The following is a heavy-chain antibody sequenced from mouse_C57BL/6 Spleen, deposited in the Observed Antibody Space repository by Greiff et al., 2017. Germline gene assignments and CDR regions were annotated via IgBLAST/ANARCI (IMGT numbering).Heavy chain of an antibody. CDR2: IDPEDGET. D-gene: IGHD2-3*01. CDR3: ANCDSYYESYAMDY. J-gene: IGHJ4*01. Sequence: VQLQPSGAELVKPGASVKLSCTASGFNIKDYYMHWVKQRTEQGLEWIGRIDPEDGETKYAPKFQGKATITTDTSSNTAYLPLSSLTSEDTAVYDCANCDSYYESYAMDYWGQGTSGTGSS. CDR1: GFNIKDYY. V-gene: IGHV14-2*01.